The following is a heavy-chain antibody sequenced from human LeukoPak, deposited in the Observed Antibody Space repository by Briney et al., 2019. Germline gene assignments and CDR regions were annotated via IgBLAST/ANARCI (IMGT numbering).Heavy chain of an antibody. Sequence: GGSLRLSCAASGLTVSSNYMSWVRQAPGKGLEWVSVLYSGGSTYYADSVKGRFTISRDNSKNTVYLQMNSLRAEDTAVYYCAGSGDSGMDVWGQGTTVTVSS. CDR3: AGSGDSGMDV. D-gene: IGHD2-21*01. CDR1: GLTVSSNY. V-gene: IGHV3-53*01. J-gene: IGHJ6*02. CDR2: LYSGGST.